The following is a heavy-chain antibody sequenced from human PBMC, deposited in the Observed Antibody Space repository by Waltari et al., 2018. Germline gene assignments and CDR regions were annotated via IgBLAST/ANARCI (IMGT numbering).Heavy chain of an antibody. CDR2: IYHSGST. Sequence: QVQLQESGPGLVKPSETLSLTCAVSGYSISSGYYWGWIRQPPGKGLEWIGSIYHSGSTYYTPSLKSRVTISVDTSKNQFSLKLSSVTAADTAVYYCARGPVLLWFREPNFDYWGQGTLVTVSS. CDR3: ARGPVLLWFREPNFDY. J-gene: IGHJ4*02. V-gene: IGHV4-38-2*01. CDR1: GYSISSGYY. D-gene: IGHD3-10*01.